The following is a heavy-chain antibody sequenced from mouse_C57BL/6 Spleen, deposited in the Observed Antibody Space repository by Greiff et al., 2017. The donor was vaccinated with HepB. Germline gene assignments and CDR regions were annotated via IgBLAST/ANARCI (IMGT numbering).Heavy chain of an antibody. V-gene: IGHV3-6*01. CDR2: ISYDGSN. D-gene: IGHD2-4*01. CDR1: GYSITSGYY. J-gene: IGHJ3*01. CDR3: AREGYDYDVRFAY. Sequence: ESGPGLVKPSQSLSLTCSVTGYSITSGYYWNWIRQFPGNKLEWMGYISYDGSNNYNPSLKNRISITRDTSKNQFFLKLNSVTTEDTATYYCAREGYDYDVRFAYWGQGTLVTVSA.